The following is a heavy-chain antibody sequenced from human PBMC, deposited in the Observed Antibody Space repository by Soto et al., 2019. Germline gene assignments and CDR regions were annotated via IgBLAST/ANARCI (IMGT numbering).Heavy chain of an antibody. Sequence: SETLSLTCTVSGGSISSGGYYLSWIRPHPGKGLEWIGYIYYSGSTYYNPSLKSRVTISVDTSKNQFSLKLSSVTAADTAVYYCARKLHGYCSGGSCPTPSYYFDYWGQGTLVTVSS. D-gene: IGHD2-15*01. V-gene: IGHV4-31*03. CDR3: ARKLHGYCSGGSCPTPSYYFDY. CDR1: GGSISSGGYY. J-gene: IGHJ4*02. CDR2: IYYSGST.